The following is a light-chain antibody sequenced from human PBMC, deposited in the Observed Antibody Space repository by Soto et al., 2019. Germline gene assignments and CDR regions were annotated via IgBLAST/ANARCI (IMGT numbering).Light chain of an antibody. V-gene: IGLV1-47*01. J-gene: IGLJ2*01. CDR2: RND. CDR3: STWDDSLSGII. Sequence: QPLLTQPPSASGTPGQRVTISCSGSSSNIGRNYVYWYQKVPGTAPKLLVYRNDQRPYGVPDRFSGSKSGTSASLAISRLRSEDEAEYFCSTWDDSLSGIIFGGGTKLTVL. CDR1: SSNIGRNY.